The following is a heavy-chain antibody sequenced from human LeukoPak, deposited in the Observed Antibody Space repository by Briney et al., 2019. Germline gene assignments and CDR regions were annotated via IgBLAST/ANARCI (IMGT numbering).Heavy chain of an antibody. CDR1: GFTFSNYA. D-gene: IGHD4/OR15-4a*01. CDR2: ISNGGIST. V-gene: IGHV3-23*01. J-gene: IGHJ4*02. CDR3: AKVSAADYIATTFDY. Sequence: GGSLRLSCAASGFTFSNYAMSWVRQAPGKGLEWVSTISNGGISTYYADSVKGRFTISRDNSQNTLYLHMYSLRAEDTAIYYCAKVSAADYIATTFDYWGQGTLVTVST.